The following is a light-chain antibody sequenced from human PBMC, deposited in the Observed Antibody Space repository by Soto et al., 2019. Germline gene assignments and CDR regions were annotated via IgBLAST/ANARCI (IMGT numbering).Light chain of an antibody. J-gene: IGKJ4*01. CDR1: QSVSIN. V-gene: IGKV3-15*01. Sequence: EIVMTQSPATLSVSPGERATLSCRASQSVSINLAWYQQKPGQAPMLLIYGASTRATGIPARFSGSGSGTEFTLTISSLQSEDFAVDYCQQYNNWPPLTFGGGTKVEIK. CDR3: QQYNNWPPLT. CDR2: GAS.